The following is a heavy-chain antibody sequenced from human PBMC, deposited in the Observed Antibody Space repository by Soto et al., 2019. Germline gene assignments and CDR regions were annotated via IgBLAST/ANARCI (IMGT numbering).Heavy chain of an antibody. Sequence: ASVKVSCKASGGTFSSYTISWVRQAPGQGLEWMGRIIPILGIANYAQKFQGRVTITADKSTSTAYLRLSSVTAADTAVYYCARAYYDTNGYSLDPWGQGILVTVSS. J-gene: IGHJ5*02. CDR3: ARAYYDTNGYSLDP. CDR2: IIPILGIA. D-gene: IGHD3-22*01. V-gene: IGHV1-69*02. CDR1: GGTFSSYT.